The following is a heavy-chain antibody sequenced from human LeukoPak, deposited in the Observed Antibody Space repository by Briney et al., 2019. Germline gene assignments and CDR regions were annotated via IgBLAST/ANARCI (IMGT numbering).Heavy chain of an antibody. CDR3: ARGDYYDSSGYNDY. D-gene: IGHD3-22*01. CDR1: GFTFSSYG. J-gene: IGHJ4*02. Sequence: GGSLRLSCAASGFTFSSYGMHWVRQAPGKGLEWVSFISSSSSYIYYADSVKGRFTISRDNAKNSLYLQMNSLRAEDTAVYYCARGDYYDSSGYNDYWGQGTLVTVSS. V-gene: IGHV3-21*01. CDR2: ISSSSSYI.